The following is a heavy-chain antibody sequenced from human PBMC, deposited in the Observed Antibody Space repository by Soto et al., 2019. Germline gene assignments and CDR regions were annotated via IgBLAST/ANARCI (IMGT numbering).Heavy chain of an antibody. J-gene: IGHJ4*02. CDR1: GFTFSSYA. D-gene: IGHD3-10*01. V-gene: IGHV3-23*01. CDR2: ISGSGGST. CDR3: AKCRRYYGSGSQSGFDY. Sequence: LGGSLRLSCAASGFTFSSYAMSWVRQAPGKGLEWVSAISGSGGSTYYADSVKGRFTISRDNSKNTLYLQMNSLRAEDTAVYYSAKCRRYYGSGSQSGFDYWGQGTLVTVSS.